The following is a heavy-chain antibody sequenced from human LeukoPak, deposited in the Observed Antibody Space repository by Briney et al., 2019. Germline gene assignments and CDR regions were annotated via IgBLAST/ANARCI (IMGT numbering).Heavy chain of an antibody. CDR1: GYSFTSYW. D-gene: IGHD1-26*01. CDR3: ARGSSGSLVIVHLFDY. Sequence: PGESLKISCKGSGYSFTSYWIGWVRQMPGKGLEWMGIIYPGDSDTRYSPSFQGQVTISADKSISTAYLQWSSLKASDTAMYYCARGSSGSLVIVHLFDYWGQGTLVTVSS. J-gene: IGHJ4*02. CDR2: IYPGDSDT. V-gene: IGHV5-51*01.